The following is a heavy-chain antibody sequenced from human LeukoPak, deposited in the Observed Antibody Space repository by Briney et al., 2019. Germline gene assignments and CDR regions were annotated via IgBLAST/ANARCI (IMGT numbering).Heavy chain of an antibody. CDR1: GFTFSSYE. CDR2: INWNGDRT. V-gene: IGHV3-20*04. J-gene: IGHJ6*02. Sequence: GGSLRLSCVASGFTFSSYEMNWVRQAPGKGLEWVSGINWNGDRTGYADSEKGRFTISRDNAKNSLYLQMNSLRAEDTALYYCARDRGSYFSYGMDVWGQGTTVTVSS. D-gene: IGHD1-26*01. CDR3: ARDRGSYFSYGMDV.